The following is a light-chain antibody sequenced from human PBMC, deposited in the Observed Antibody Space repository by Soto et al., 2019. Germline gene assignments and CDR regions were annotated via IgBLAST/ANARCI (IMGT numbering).Light chain of an antibody. Sequence: SYELAQPPSVSVAPGQTARITCGGNNIGSQSVHWYQQKPGQAPVLVVYDDADRPSGVPERFSGSKSGNMATLTISRVEAGDEADYYCQVWHSSSVDYVFGSGTKVTVL. J-gene: IGLJ1*01. V-gene: IGLV3-21*02. CDR2: DDA. CDR1: NIGSQS. CDR3: QVWHSSSVDYV.